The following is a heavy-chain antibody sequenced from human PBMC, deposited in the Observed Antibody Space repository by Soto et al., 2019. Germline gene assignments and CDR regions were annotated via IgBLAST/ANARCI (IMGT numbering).Heavy chain of an antibody. CDR3: ARDGKSSGYYYKLSWFDP. CDR2: TYYRSKWYN. CDR1: GDSVSSNSAA. Sequence: SQTLSLTCVISGDSVSSNSAAWNWIRQSPSRGLEWLGRTYYRSKWYNDYAVSVKSRITINPDTSKNQFSLQLNSVTPEDTAVYYCARDGKSSGYYYKLSWFDPWGQGTLVTVSS. V-gene: IGHV6-1*01. D-gene: IGHD3-22*01. J-gene: IGHJ5*02.